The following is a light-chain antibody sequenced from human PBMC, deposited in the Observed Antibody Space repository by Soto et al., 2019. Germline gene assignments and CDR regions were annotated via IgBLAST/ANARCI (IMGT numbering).Light chain of an antibody. CDR1: QSISSW. Sequence: DIQMTQSPSTLFASVGDRVTITCRASQSISSWLAWYQQKPGKAPKLLIYKASSLESGVPSRFSGSGSGAAFTLTISSLQSEDFAVYYCQQYNNWPPITFGQGTRLEIK. V-gene: IGKV1-5*03. CDR2: KAS. CDR3: QQYNNWPPIT. J-gene: IGKJ5*01.